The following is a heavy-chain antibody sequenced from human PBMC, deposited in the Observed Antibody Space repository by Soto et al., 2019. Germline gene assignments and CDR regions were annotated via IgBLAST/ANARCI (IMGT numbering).Heavy chain of an antibody. V-gene: IGHV3-33*01. CDR3: ARGDILTGYSDFDL. CDR1: GFTFSSYG. Sequence: PGGSLRLSCAASGFTFSSYGMHWVRQAPGKGLEWVAVIWYDGSNKYYADSVKGRFTISRDNSKNTLYLQMNSLRAEDTAVYYCARGDILTGYSDFDLWGQGSLVTVSS. D-gene: IGHD3-9*01. CDR2: IWYDGSNK. J-gene: IGHJ4*02.